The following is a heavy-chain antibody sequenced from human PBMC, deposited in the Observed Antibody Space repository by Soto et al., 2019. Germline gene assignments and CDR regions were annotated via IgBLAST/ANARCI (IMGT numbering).Heavy chain of an antibody. CDR3: ATPYSSSWYAFVSPYYFDY. CDR1: GYTLTELS. CDR2: FDPEDGET. Sequence: GASVKVSCKVSGYTLTELSMHWVRQAPGKGLEWMGGFDPEDGETIYAQKFQGRVTMTEDTSTDTAYMELSSLRSEDTAVYYCATPYSSSWYAFVSPYYFDYWGQGTLVTVSS. J-gene: IGHJ4*02. D-gene: IGHD6-13*01. V-gene: IGHV1-24*01.